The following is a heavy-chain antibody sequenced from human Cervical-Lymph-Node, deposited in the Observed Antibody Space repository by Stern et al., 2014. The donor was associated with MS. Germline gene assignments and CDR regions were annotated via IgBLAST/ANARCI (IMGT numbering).Heavy chain of an antibody. CDR3: ARAKYDFWSGNSSFQRHYYGMDV. J-gene: IGHJ6*02. CDR2: ISSSRSTI. V-gene: IGHV3-48*02. CDR1: GFTFSSYS. Sequence: EVQLVESGGGLVQPGGSLRLSCAASGFTFSSYSMNWVRQAPGKGLEWISYISSSRSTIYYADSVKGRFTISRDNAKNSLYLQMNSLRDEDTAVYYCARAKYDFWSGNSSFQRHYYGMDVWGQGTTVTVSS. D-gene: IGHD3-3*01.